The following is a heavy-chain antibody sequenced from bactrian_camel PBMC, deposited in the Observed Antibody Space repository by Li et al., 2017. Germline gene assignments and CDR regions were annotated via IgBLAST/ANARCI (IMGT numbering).Heavy chain of an antibody. CDR2: ISSHGGT. Sequence: GGSVQAGESLKLSCVSSGYIFSSCGWAWYRQAPGKEREWVAKISSHGGTKYSDSVKGRFTISLDNAKNTVYLQMDRLKPQDTAVYYREAEGLVPGTNDLPCLGQGTQVTVS. CDR1: GYIFSSCG. J-gene: IGHJ4*01. V-gene: IGHV3S53*01. D-gene: IGHD6*01.